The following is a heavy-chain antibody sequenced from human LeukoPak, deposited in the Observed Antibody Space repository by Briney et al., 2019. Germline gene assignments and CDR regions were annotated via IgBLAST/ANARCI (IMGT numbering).Heavy chain of an antibody. CDR3: ARGRGGGYSYGFDY. Sequence: SETLSLTCTVSGGSISNYYWSWIRQTPGKGLEWIGYIYGTETTKTNPYFKSRVTISVDTSKIQCSLRLNSVTAADTAVYYCARGRGGGYSYGFDYWGRGTLVTVSS. D-gene: IGHD5-18*01. CDR2: IYGTETT. CDR1: GGSISNYY. V-gene: IGHV4-59*01. J-gene: IGHJ4*02.